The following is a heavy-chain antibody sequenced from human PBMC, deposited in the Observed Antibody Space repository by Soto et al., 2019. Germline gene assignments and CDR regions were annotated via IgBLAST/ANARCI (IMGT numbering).Heavy chain of an antibody. CDR3: ARVPGP. CDR2: INHSGAP. J-gene: IGHJ5*02. CDR1: GESFSGFS. Sequence: SETLSLTCAVYGESFSGFSWTWIRQSPGKGLEWIGEINHSGAPKYNPSLQSRVTISVDTSQKQFSLRLTSVTAADTAVYYCARVPGPWGQGTLVTVSS. V-gene: IGHV4-34*01.